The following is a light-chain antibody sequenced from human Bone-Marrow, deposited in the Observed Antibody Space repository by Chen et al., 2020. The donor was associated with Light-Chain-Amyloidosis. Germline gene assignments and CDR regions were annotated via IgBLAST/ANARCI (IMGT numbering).Light chain of an antibody. CDR3: QSADSSGTYEVI. CDR1: DLPTKY. V-gene: IGLV3-25*03. CDR2: RDT. J-gene: IGLJ2*01. Sequence: SYELTQPPSVSVSPGQTARITCSGDDLPTKYAHWYQQKPGQAPVLVIHRDTERPSGISERFSGSTSVTTATLTFSGVQAEDETDYHCQSADSSGTYEVIFGGGTKLTVL.